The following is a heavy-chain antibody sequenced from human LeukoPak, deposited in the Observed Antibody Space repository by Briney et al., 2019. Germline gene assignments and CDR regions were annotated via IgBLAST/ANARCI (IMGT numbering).Heavy chain of an antibody. J-gene: IGHJ4*02. Sequence: ASVKVSCKASGYTFTGYYMHWVRQAPGQGLEWMGWINPNSGGTNYAQKFQGRVTMTRDTSISTAYMELSRLRSDDTAVYYCARSRSYCTNGVCYTEWGQGTLVTVSS. CDR2: INPNSGGT. CDR1: GYTFTGYY. D-gene: IGHD2-8*01. CDR3: ARSRSYCTNGVCYTE. V-gene: IGHV1-2*02.